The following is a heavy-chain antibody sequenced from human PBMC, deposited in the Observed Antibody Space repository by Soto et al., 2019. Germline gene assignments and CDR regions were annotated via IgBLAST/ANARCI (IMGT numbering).Heavy chain of an antibody. Sequence: QVQLVQSGAEVKKPGASVKVSCKASGYTFTSYGLSWVRQAPGQGLEWMGRISAYNYNTNYAQKLQGRVTMATDTSTSTAYMELGGLGPDDTAGYYWARVVGARGHWFDPWGQGTLVTVSS. J-gene: IGHJ5*02. CDR1: GYTFTSYG. D-gene: IGHD2-15*01. CDR2: ISAYNYNT. V-gene: IGHV1-18*01. CDR3: ARVVGARGHWFDP.